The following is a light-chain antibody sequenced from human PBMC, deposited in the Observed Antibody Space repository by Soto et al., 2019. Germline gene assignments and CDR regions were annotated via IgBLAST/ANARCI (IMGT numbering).Light chain of an antibody. CDR1: SSNIGSNT. Sequence: QSVLTQPPSASVTPGQRVTISCSGSSSNIGSNTVNWYQQLPGTAPKLLIYSNNQRPSGVPDRFSGSKSGTSASLAISGLQSEDEADYYCAAWDDSLNAWVFGGGTKVTVL. CDR2: SNN. V-gene: IGLV1-44*01. J-gene: IGLJ3*02. CDR3: AAWDDSLNAWV.